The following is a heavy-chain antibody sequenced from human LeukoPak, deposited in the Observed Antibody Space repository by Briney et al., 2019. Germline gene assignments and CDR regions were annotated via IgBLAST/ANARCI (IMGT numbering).Heavy chain of an antibody. CDR1: GGTFSSYA. Sequence: SVKVSCKASGGTFSSYAISWVRQAPGQGLEWMGGIIPIFGTANYAQKFQGRVTITADESTSTAYMELSSLRSEDTAVYYCARHVSTTGTMGYYYFDYWGKGTLVTVSS. D-gene: IGHD1-1*01. CDR2: IIPIFGTA. J-gene: IGHJ4*02. V-gene: IGHV1-69*13. CDR3: ARHVSTTGTMGYYYFDY.